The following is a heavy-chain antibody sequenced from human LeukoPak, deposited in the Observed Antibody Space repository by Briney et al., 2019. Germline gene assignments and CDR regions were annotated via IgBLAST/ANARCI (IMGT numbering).Heavy chain of an antibody. CDR2: IYHSGRI. Sequence: SETLSLTCAVSRGPIITTNWWSWIRQAPGKGPEWIGEIYHSGRINYNPSLKSRVTISVDKSKNLFSLTLSSVTAADTAVYYCARSEINDYSKYWGQGILVTVSS. V-gene: IGHV4-4*02. CDR3: ARSEINDYSKY. J-gene: IGHJ4*02. D-gene: IGHD4-11*01. CDR1: RGPIITTNW.